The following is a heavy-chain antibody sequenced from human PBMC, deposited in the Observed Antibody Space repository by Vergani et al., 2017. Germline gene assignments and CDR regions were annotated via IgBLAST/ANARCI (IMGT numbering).Heavy chain of an antibody. D-gene: IGHD6-6*01. CDR1: GGSFSGYY. J-gene: IGHJ5*02. V-gene: IGHV4-34*01. CDR2: INHSGST. Sequence: QVQLQQWGAGLLKPSETLSLTCAVYGGSFSGYYWSWIRQPPGKGLEWIGEINHSGSTYYNPSLKSRVTISVDTSKNQFSLKLSSVTAADTAVYYCARLAARGNWFDPWGQGTLVTVSS. CDR3: ARLAARGNWFDP.